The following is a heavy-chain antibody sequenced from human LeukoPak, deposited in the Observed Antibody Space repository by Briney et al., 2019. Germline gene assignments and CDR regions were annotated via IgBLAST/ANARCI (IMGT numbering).Heavy chain of an antibody. Sequence: SETLSLTCAVYGGSFSGYYWGWIRQPPGKGLEWIGEINHSGSTNYNPSLKSRVTISVDTSKNQFSLKLSSVTAADTAVYYCARGGYYGSGSYLNNHYYYYGMDVWGKGTTVTVSS. V-gene: IGHV4-34*01. CDR2: INHSGST. CDR3: ARGGYYGSGSYLNNHYYYYGMDV. CDR1: GGSFSGYY. D-gene: IGHD3-10*01. J-gene: IGHJ6*04.